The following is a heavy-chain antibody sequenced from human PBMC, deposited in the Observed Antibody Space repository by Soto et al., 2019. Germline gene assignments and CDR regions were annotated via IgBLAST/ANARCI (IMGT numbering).Heavy chain of an antibody. V-gene: IGHV1-46*01. CDR3: ARRRPPIFGVVRSNYYYGMDV. Sequence: ASVKVSCKASGYTFTSFHIHWVRQAPGQGLEWMGIINPSGGSTSYAQKFQGRVTMTRDTSTSTVYMELSSLRSEDTAVYYCARRRPPIFGVVRSNYYYGMDVWAQGTTVTVSS. J-gene: IGHJ6*02. CDR2: INPSGGST. D-gene: IGHD3-3*01. CDR1: GYTFTSFH.